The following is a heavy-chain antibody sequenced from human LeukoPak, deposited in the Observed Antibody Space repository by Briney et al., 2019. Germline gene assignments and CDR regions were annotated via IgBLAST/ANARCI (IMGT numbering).Heavy chain of an antibody. Sequence: PGGSLRLSCAASGFTFSSYLMSWVRQAPGKGLEWVANIKQDGSEKYYVDSVKGRFTISRDNAKNSLYLQMNSLRAEDTAVYYCARDRHVWGQGTTVTVSS. CDR1: GFTFSSYL. V-gene: IGHV3-7*01. CDR3: ARDRHV. J-gene: IGHJ6*02. CDR2: IKQDGSEK.